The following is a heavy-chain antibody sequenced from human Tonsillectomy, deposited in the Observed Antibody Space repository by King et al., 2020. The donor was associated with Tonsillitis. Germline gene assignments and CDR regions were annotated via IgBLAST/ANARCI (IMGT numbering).Heavy chain of an antibody. J-gene: IGHJ6*02. CDR3: ANLGLANWRFCSFFHAMDV. CDR1: GYTLTELS. V-gene: IGHV1-24*01. CDR2: FDPEDDET. D-gene: IGHD7-27*01. Sequence: QLVQSGAEVKKPGASVKVSSKVSGYTLTELSIHWVRQAPGKGLEWMGAFDPEDDETIYAQKFQGRVTMTEDTSTDTAYMELSSLRSEDTAVYYCANLGLANWRFCSFFHAMDVWGQGTTVTVSS.